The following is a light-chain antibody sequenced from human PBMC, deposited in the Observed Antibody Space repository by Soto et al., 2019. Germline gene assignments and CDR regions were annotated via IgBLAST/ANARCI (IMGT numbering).Light chain of an antibody. Sequence: QSALTQPASVSGSPGQSITISCTGTSSDVGAYNYVSWYLQLPDKAPKLMIYDVTYRPSGVSNRFSGSKSGNTASLTISGLQAEDEADYFCSSYTTSSTLVFGGGTKLTVL. CDR1: SSDVGAYNY. J-gene: IGLJ3*02. CDR2: DVT. CDR3: SSYTTSSTLV. V-gene: IGLV2-14*03.